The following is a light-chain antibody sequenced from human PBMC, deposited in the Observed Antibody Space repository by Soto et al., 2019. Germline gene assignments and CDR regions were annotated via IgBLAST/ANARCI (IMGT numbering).Light chain of an antibody. Sequence: QSALTQPASVSGSPGQSITISCTGTSSDVGSYNLVSWYQQHPGKAPKLMIYEGSKRPSGVSNRFSGSKSGNTASLTISGLQAEDEADYYCCSYAGSSTALCGGGTKLTVL. J-gene: IGLJ2*01. CDR2: EGS. CDR3: CSYAGSSTAL. CDR1: SSDVGSYNL. V-gene: IGLV2-23*01.